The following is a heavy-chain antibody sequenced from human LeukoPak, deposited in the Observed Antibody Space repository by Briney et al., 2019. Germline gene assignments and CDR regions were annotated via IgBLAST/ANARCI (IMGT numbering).Heavy chain of an antibody. CDR2: IFPSGGEI. CDR3: ATYRQVLLPFES. D-gene: IGHD2-8*02. V-gene: IGHV3-23*01. J-gene: IGHJ4*02. CDR1: GFTFSTFA. Sequence: GGSLRLSCAASGFTFSTFAMIWVRQPPGKGLEWVSSIFPSGGEIHYADSVRGRFTISRDNSKSTLSLQMNSLRAEDTAIYYCATYRQVLLPFESWGQGTLVTVFS.